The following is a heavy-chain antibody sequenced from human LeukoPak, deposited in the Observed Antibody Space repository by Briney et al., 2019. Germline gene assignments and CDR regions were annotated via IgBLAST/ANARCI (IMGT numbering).Heavy chain of an antibody. Sequence: GGSLRLSYAASGFSFRTYAMHWVRQAPGKGLEWVASIGNDGTNRNHVDSVKGRFTISRDNSKNTVFLQMDSLRPEDTAIYYCAKSWSGYYHYYMDVWGTGTTVTVSS. J-gene: IGHJ6*03. V-gene: IGHV3-30*02. CDR3: AKSWSGYYHYYMDV. D-gene: IGHD3-3*01. CDR2: IGNDGTNR. CDR1: GFSFRTYA.